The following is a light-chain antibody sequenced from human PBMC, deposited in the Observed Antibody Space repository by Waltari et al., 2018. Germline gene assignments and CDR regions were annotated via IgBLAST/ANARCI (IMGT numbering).Light chain of an antibody. CDR1: QSVISTY. CDR2: GTS. V-gene: IGKV3-20*01. J-gene: IGKJ2*01. CDR3: QQYGGSPPYT. Sequence: EIVLTQSPGTLSLSPGERATLSCRASQSVISTYLAWYLQKPGQAPRLLIYGTSNRATGIPDRFSGSGSGTSFTLTISRLEPEDFAVDYCQQYGGSPPYTFGQGTKLEI.